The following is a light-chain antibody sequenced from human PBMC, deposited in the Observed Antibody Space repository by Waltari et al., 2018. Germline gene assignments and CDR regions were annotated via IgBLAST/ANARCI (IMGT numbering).Light chain of an antibody. Sequence: QSALTQPASVSGSPGQSITISCTGTSSDFGVYNLFSWYQQHPGKAPELVVYEVISRPSGVSNRFSGSKSGNTASLTISGLQAEDEADYYCCSYAGRNIWVFGGGTKLTVL. V-gene: IGLV2-23*02. CDR2: EVI. CDR3: CSYAGRNIWV. J-gene: IGLJ3*02. CDR1: SSDFGVYNL.